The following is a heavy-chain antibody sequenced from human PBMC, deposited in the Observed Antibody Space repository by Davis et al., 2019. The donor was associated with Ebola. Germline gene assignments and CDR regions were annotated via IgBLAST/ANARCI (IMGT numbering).Heavy chain of an antibody. V-gene: IGHV1-2*02. D-gene: IGHD6-6*01. Sequence: ASVKVSCKASGYTFTSYDINWVRQATGQGLEWMGWMNPNSGGTNYAQKFQGRVTMTRDTSISTAYMELSRLRSDDTAVYYCARGWLAARSYYYYGMDVWGQGTTVTVSS. CDR3: ARGWLAARSYYYYGMDV. J-gene: IGHJ6*02. CDR2: MNPNSGGT. CDR1: GYTFTSYD.